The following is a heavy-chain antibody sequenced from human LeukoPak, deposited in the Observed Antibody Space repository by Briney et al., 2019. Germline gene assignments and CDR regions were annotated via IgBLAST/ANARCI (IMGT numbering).Heavy chain of an antibody. CDR2: IYYTGSA. Sequence: SETLSLTCTVSGGSISTTSYYWGWIRQPPGKGLEWIGIIYYTGSAYYNPSLKSRVTISVDTSKNQFSLKLSSVSAADTAVYYCARQIGMGAWTFDSWGQGTLVTVSS. D-gene: IGHD1-26*01. CDR3: ARQIGMGAWTFDS. CDR1: GGSISTTSYY. V-gene: IGHV4-39*01. J-gene: IGHJ4*02.